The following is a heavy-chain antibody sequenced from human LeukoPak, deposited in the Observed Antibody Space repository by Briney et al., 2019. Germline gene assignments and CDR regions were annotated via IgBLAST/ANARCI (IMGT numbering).Heavy chain of an antibody. J-gene: IGHJ4*02. CDR1: GHSIRSGYY. CDR3: AIDRGVRGEYDY. D-gene: IGHD3-10*01. V-gene: IGHV4-38-2*02. CDR2: VYHSGST. Sequence: SETLSLTCAVSGHSIRSGYYRGWIRQPPEKGLEWIGSVYHSGSTYYNPSLKSRVTISVDTSKNQFSLKLNSVTAADTAVYYCAIDRGVRGEYDYWGQGILVTVSS.